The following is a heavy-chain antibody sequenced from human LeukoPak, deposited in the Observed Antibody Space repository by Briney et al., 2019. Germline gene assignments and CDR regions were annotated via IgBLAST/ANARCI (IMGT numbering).Heavy chain of an antibody. Sequence: GGSLRLSCAASGFTFSSYEMNWVRQAPGKGLEWVSYISSSGSTIYYADSVKGRFTISRDNAKNSLYLQMNSLRAEDTAVYYCARGALEGITMIPKGDDAFDIWGQGTMVTVSP. J-gene: IGHJ3*02. CDR1: GFTFSSYE. V-gene: IGHV3-48*03. CDR2: ISSSGSTI. D-gene: IGHD3-22*01. CDR3: ARGALEGITMIPKGDDAFDI.